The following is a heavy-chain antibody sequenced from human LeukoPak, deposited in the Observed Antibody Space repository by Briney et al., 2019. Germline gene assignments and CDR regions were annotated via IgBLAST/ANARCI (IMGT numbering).Heavy chain of an antibody. D-gene: IGHD6-13*01. CDR2: IIPIFGTA. CDR1: GGTFSSYA. Sequence: ASVKVSCKASGGTFSSYAISWVRQAPGQGLEWMGRIIPIFGTANYAQKFQGRVTITTDESTSTAYMELSSLRSEDTAVYYCARIAAAGHYYYYMDVWGKGTTVTVSS. CDR3: ARIAAAGHYYYYMDV. J-gene: IGHJ6*03. V-gene: IGHV1-69*05.